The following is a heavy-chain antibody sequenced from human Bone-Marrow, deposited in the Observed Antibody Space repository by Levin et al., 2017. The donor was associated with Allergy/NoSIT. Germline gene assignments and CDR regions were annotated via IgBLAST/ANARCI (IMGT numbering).Heavy chain of an antibody. D-gene: IGHD2-21*01. Sequence: PGGSLRLSCAASGFRFSDYVMNWVRQAPGKGLEWVSVISGSDGNTYYADSVKGRFTISRDNSKNTLYLQMNSLRAEDTAIYYCVRTPGAIVVTPYFDYWGQGTLVTVSS. J-gene: IGHJ4*02. CDR1: GFRFSDYV. CDR3: VRTPGAIVVTPYFDY. V-gene: IGHV3-23*01. CDR2: ISGSDGNT.